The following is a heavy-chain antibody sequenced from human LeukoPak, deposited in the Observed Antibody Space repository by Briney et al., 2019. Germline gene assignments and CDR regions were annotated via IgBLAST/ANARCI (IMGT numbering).Heavy chain of an antibody. CDR2: FWYDGTTK. CDR1: GFSFSSFG. V-gene: IGHV3-33*01. J-gene: IGHJ4*02. CDR3: ARGIVGTRTNNHYYCDH. D-gene: IGHD1-26*01. Sequence: GGSLRLSCAASGFSFSSFGLHWVRQAPGKGLEWVAVFWYDGTTKHYAAYVEGRFTISKDSSKKTLSLQMDNLSAEDTAVYFCARGIVGTRTNNHYYCDHWGQGTLVTVSS.